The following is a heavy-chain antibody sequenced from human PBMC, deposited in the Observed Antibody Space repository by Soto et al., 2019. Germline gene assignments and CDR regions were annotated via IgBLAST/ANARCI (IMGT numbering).Heavy chain of an antibody. D-gene: IGHD6-19*01. Sequence: QVQLQESGPGLVKPSETLSLTCTVSGASISSHYWSWIRQSPGKGLEWIGYISNSGDINYNPSLKGGVTVSLDASKNQFSLKLNSLTSEDTAMDYCARGERLGLDYWGQGTLVTVSS. CDR2: ISNSGDI. J-gene: IGHJ4*02. CDR1: GASISSHY. V-gene: IGHV4-59*11. CDR3: ARGERLGLDY.